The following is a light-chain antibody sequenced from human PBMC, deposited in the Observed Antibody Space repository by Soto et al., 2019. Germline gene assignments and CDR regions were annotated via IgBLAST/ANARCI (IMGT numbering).Light chain of an antibody. Sequence: EIVLTQSPGTLSLSPGERATLSCRASQSVSSSYLAWYQPTHGQAPRLXIYGASSRETGILDRFSCSGAGTDCTRTISRLEPEDVAVYYCQQYGSSLWTFGQGTKVDIK. CDR3: QQYGSSLWT. V-gene: IGKV3-20*01. J-gene: IGKJ1*01. CDR1: QSVSSSY. CDR2: GAS.